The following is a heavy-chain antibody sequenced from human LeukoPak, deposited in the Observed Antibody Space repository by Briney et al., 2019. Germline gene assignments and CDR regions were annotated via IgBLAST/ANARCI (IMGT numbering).Heavy chain of an antibody. CDR1: GYTFTSYG. Sequence: ASEKVSCKASGYTFTSYGISWVRQAPGQGLEWMGWISAYNGNTNYAQKLQGRATMTTDTSTSTAYMELRSLRSDDTAVYYCARDFVGATKGGFDYWGQGTLVTVSS. CDR2: ISAYNGNT. J-gene: IGHJ4*02. V-gene: IGHV1-18*01. CDR3: ARDFVGATKGGFDY. D-gene: IGHD1-26*01.